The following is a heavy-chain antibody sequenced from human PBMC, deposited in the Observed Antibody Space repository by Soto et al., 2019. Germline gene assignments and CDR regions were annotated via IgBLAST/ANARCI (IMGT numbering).Heavy chain of an antibody. V-gene: IGHV4-31*03. J-gene: IGHJ3*02. CDR2: IYYSGST. CDR3: ARTSIAARGRAFDI. CDR1: GGSISSGGYY. Sequence: SETLSLTCTVSGGSISSGGYYWSWIRQHPGKGLEWIGYIYYSGSTYYNPSLKSRVTISVDTSKNQFSLKLSSVTAADTAVYYCARTSIAARGRAFDIWGQGTMVTVSS. D-gene: IGHD6-6*01.